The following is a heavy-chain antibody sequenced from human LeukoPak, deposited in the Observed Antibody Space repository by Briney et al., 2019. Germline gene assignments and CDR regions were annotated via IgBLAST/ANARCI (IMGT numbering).Heavy chain of an antibody. J-gene: IGHJ4*01. D-gene: IGHD1-26*01. CDR3: ARPGYMSEWGSVYY. Sequence: GESLKISCQASGYRFTNFWIGWVRQLPGKGLEWIGIIFPDDSETKYGPSFQGQVTISADRSTSTAYLQWSSLKASDTAMYYCARPGYMSEWGSVYYWGQGTLVTVSS. CDR1: GYRFTNFW. V-gene: IGHV5-51*01. CDR2: IFPDDSET.